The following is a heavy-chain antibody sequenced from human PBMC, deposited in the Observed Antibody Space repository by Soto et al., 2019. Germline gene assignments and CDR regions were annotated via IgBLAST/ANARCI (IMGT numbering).Heavy chain of an antibody. CDR2: VNPSGGST. CDR3: AREENCSDGICYSEYFQR. CDR1: GYIFTAYS. D-gene: IGHD2-15*01. V-gene: IGHV1-46*01. Sequence: ASVKVSCKASGYIFTAYSMHWVRQAPGQGLEWMGVVNPSGGSTNYARKFQGRITMTRDTSTSTVYMDLSSLTSEDTAVYYCAREENCSDGICYSEYFQRWGQGTLVTVSS. J-gene: IGHJ1*01.